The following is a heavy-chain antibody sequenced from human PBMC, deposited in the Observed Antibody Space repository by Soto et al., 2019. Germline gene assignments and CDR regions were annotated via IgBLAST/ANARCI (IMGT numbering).Heavy chain of an antibody. V-gene: IGHV1-69*13. CDR1: GGTFNNYP. CDR3: ARGRGYSGDDHYYYFDMDV. D-gene: IGHD5-12*01. CDR2: SIPIFGTA. J-gene: IGHJ6*02. Sequence: ASVKVSCKASGGTFNNYPITWVRQAPGEGLEWMGGSIPIFGTANYAQKFQGRVTISVDESTSTAYMELSSLRSEDTAVYYCARGRGYSGDDHYYYFDMDVWGQGTTVIVS.